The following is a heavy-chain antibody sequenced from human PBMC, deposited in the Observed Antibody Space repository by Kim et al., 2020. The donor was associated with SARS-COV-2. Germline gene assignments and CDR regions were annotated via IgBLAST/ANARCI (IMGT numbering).Heavy chain of an antibody. D-gene: IGHD6-19*01. CDR2: IYYSGST. V-gene: IGHV4-59*01. J-gene: IGHJ6*02. Sequence: SETLSLTCTVSGGSISSYYWSWIRQPPGKGLEWIGYIYYSGSTNYNPSLKSRVTISVDTSKNQFSLKLSSVTAADTAVYYCARDEAVAGHRSDGRDVWG. CDR3: ARDEAVAGHRSDGRDV. CDR1: GGSISSYY.